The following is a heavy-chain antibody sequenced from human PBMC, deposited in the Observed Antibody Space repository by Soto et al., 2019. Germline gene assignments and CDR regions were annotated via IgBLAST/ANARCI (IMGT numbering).Heavy chain of an antibody. CDR2: INPNSGGS. V-gene: IGHV1-2*02. Sequence: ASVKVSCKASGYTFTVYYMHWERQAPGQGLEWAGWINPNSGGSKVAQKFQGRVIMTRDTSMSTAYLDLSSLRSDDTAVYYCATTRPCQSSVWYRFDYWGQGTRVTVSS. CDR3: ATTRPCQSSVWYRFDY. CDR1: GYTFTVYY. J-gene: IGHJ4*02. D-gene: IGHD6-19*01.